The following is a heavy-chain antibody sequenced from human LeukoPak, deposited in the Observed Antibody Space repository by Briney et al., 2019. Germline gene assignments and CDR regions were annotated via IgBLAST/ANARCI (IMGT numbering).Heavy chain of an antibody. CDR2: IYHSGST. CDR3: ARGEIAARLAYFDY. Sequence: SETLSLTCTVSGGSISSGGYYWSWIRQPPGKGLEWIGYIYHSGSTYYNPSLKSRVTISVDTSKNQFSLKLSSVTAADTAVYYCARGEIAARLAYFDYWGQGTLVTVSS. V-gene: IGHV4-30-2*01. D-gene: IGHD6-6*01. CDR1: GGSISSGGYY. J-gene: IGHJ4*02.